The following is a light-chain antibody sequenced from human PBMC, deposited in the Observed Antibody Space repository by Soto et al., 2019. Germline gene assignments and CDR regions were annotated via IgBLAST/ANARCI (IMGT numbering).Light chain of an antibody. CDR1: SSDVGGFNY. Sequence: SALTQPRSVSGSPGQSVTISCTGTSSDVGGFNYVSWYQQHPGKVPKLLIYDVSKRPSGVPDRFSGSQSGNTASLTIFGLQAEDEADYFCCSHAGSYTWVFGGGTKLTVL. V-gene: IGLV2-11*01. J-gene: IGLJ3*02. CDR2: DVS. CDR3: CSHAGSYTWV.